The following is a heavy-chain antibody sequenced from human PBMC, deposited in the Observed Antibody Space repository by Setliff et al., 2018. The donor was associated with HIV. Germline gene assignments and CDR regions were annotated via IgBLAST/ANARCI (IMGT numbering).Heavy chain of an antibody. V-gene: IGHV2-5*02. CDR1: GFSLTTAGVG. Sequence: SGPTLVNPTQTLTLTCSFSGFSLTTAGVGVGWIRQPPGKALEWLALIYWDDDKRYSPSLKSRLTIPKGTSKNRVVLTMTDMDPVDTGTYYCTHGRIAAADPGYFGLWGRGTLVTVSS. D-gene: IGHD6-25*01. J-gene: IGHJ2*01. CDR3: THGRIAAADPGYFGL. CDR2: IYWDDDK.